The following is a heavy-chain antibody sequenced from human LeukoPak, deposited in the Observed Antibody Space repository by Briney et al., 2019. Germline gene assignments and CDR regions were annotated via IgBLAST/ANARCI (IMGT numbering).Heavy chain of an antibody. J-gene: IGHJ5*02. CDR2: VSNTGTT. Sequence: TPSETLSLTCTVSGGSITSYFWDWIRQTPGKGLEWSGYVSNTGTTNYNPSLKSRVTISADTSKHQVSLQLTSVTAADPAVYYCARHSAPFCSDGTCYGGWFDPWGQGTLVIVSS. D-gene: IGHD2-15*01. CDR3: ARHSAPFCSDGTCYGGWFDP. CDR1: GGSITSYF. V-gene: IGHV4-59*08.